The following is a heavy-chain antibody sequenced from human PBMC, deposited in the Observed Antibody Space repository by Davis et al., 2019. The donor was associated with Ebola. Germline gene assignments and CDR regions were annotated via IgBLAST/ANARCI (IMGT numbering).Heavy chain of an antibody. J-gene: IGHJ6*03. Sequence: SVKVSCKASGGTFSSYAISWVRQAPGQGLEWMGGIIPIFGTANYAQKFQGRVTITADESTSTAYMELSSLRSEDTAVYYCARAGTHWSGNYYYYYYMDVWGKGTTVTVSS. CDR1: GGTFSSYA. CDR3: ARAGTHWSGNYYYYYYMDV. D-gene: IGHD3-3*01. V-gene: IGHV1-69*13. CDR2: IIPIFGTA.